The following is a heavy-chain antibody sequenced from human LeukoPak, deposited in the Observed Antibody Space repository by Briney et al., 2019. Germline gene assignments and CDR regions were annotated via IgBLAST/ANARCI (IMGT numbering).Heavy chain of an antibody. CDR1: GLTFSRYG. V-gene: IGHV3-30*03. Sequence: AGRSMRLSCAASGLTFSRYGMHWVRQAPGKGLERVAVISYDGSSKEYADSVKGRFTISRDNSKDTLYLQMNSLRPEDTAVYYCVLDLFSSFAFDIWGQGTMVTVSS. D-gene: IGHD3/OR15-3a*01. CDR3: VLDLFSSFAFDI. J-gene: IGHJ3*02. CDR2: ISYDGSSK.